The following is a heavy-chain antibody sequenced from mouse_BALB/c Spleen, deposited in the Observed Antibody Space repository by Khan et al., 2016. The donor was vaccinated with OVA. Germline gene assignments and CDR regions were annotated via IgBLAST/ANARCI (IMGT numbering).Heavy chain of an antibody. CDR1: GYTFTSYW. CDR3: TRWSYWFAY. Sequence: LQQSGSELVRPGASVKLSCKASGYTFTSYWMHWVKQRPGQGLEWIGDIYPGSGSTNYDEKFKSKATLTVDTSSSTAYMQLSSLTSEDSAVYYCTRWSYWFAYWGQGTLVTVSA. V-gene: IGHV1S22*01. D-gene: IGHD2-12*01. CDR2: IYPGSGST. J-gene: IGHJ3*01.